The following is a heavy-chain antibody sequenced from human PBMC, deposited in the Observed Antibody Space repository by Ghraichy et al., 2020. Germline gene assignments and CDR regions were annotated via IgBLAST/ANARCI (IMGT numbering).Heavy chain of an antibody. CDR1: GYTFSSYG. J-gene: IGHJ5*02. CDR3: AREQYQLLSWFDP. V-gene: IGHV1-18*04. CDR2: ISAHNGNT. D-gene: IGHD2-2*01. Sequence: ASVKVSCKDSGYTFSSYGISWVRQAPGQGLEWMGWISAHNGNTNYAQKLQGRVTITTDTSTSTAYMELRSLRSDDTAVYYCAREQYQLLSWFDPWGQGNLVTVPS.